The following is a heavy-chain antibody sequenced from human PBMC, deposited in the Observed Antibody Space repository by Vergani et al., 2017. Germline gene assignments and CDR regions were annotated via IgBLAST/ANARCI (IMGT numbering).Heavy chain of an antibody. CDR2: FDPEDGET. Sequence: QVQLVQSGAEVKKPGSSVKVSCKVSGYTLTELSMHWVRQAPGKGLEWMGGFDPEDGETIYAQKFQGRVTMTEDTSTDTAYMELSSLRSEDTAVYYCATERGYYDSSGYYSEYFQHWGQGTLVTVSS. J-gene: IGHJ1*01. V-gene: IGHV1-24*01. D-gene: IGHD3-22*01. CDR1: GYTLTELS. CDR3: ATERGYYDSSGYYSEYFQH.